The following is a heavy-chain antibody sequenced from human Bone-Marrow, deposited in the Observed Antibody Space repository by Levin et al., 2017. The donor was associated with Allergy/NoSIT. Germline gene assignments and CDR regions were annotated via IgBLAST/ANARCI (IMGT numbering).Heavy chain of an antibody. D-gene: IGHD2-2*01. CDR1: GFTFSSYA. J-gene: IGHJ6*02. CDR3: ARESTRFCSGTSCSHGRFGMDV. V-gene: IGHV3-23*01. CDR2: INDGGDRT. Sequence: GESLKISCAASGFTFSSYAMTWVRQAPGKGLEWVSAINDGGDRTYYADSVKGRFTISRDNSKNTLYLQMNSPRAEDTALYFCARESTRFCSGTSCSHGRFGMDVWGQGTTVTVSS.